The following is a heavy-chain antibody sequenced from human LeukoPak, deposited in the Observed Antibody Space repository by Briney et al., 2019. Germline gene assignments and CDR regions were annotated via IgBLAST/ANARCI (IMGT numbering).Heavy chain of an antibody. CDR1: GYTFTSYG. Sequence: ASVKVSCKASGYTFTSYGISWVRQAPGQGLEWMGWISAYNGNTNYAQKLQGRVTTTTDTSTSTAYMELRSLRSDDTAVYYCARDSYYDILTGYSRNYYYGMDVWGQGTTVTVSS. D-gene: IGHD3-9*01. J-gene: IGHJ6*02. CDR2: ISAYNGNT. CDR3: ARDSYYDILTGYSRNYYYGMDV. V-gene: IGHV1-18*01.